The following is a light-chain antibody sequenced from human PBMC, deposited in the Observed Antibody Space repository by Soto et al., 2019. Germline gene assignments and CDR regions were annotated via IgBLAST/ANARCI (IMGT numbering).Light chain of an antibody. V-gene: IGKV3D-20*02. CDR2: DAS. Sequence: EIVLTQSPGTLSLSPGERATLSCRASQSVSSSYLAWYQQKPGQAPRLLIYDASNRATGIPARFSGSGSGTDFTLTISSLEPEDFAVYYCQQRSNGPLTFGQGTRLEIK. CDR3: QQRSNGPLT. J-gene: IGKJ5*01. CDR1: QSVSSSY.